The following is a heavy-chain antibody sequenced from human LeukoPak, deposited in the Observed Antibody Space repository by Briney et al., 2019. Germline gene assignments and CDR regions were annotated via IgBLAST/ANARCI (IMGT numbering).Heavy chain of an antibody. CDR3: AGAPIYSRGWYRY. CDR2: INPNSGGT. V-gene: IGHV1-2*02. J-gene: IGHJ4*02. Sequence: ASVKVSCKASGYTFTGYYMHGVRQAPGQGLEWMGWINPNSGGTNYAQKFQGRVTMTRDTSISTAYMELSRLRSDDTAVYYCAGAPIYSRGWYRYWGQGTLVTVSS. D-gene: IGHD6-19*01. CDR1: GYTFTGYY.